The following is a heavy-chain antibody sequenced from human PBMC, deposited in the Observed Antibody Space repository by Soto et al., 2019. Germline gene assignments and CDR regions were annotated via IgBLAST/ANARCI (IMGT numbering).Heavy chain of an antibody. V-gene: IGHV4-31*03. CDR1: GDSIDNTVFF. CDR2: ISSSGKT. Sequence: QVHLQESGPGLVKPSQTLSLTCSVSGDSIDNTVFFWHWIRQHPEKGLEWIGYISSSGKTYYNPSLKSRVTMSLDTSRNQFSLNLTSVTAADTAVYFCARHLSGDYPNSNWFDPWGQGTLVTVSS. D-gene: IGHD4-17*01. J-gene: IGHJ5*02. CDR3: ARHLSGDYPNSNWFDP.